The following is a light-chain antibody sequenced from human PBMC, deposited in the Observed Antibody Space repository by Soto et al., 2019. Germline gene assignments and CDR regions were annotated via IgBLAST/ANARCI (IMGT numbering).Light chain of an antibody. CDR2: YNN. J-gene: IGLJ1*01. V-gene: IGLV1-47*02. CDR1: DSNIGSNS. Sequence: QSVLTQPHSASGTAGQVVTISCSGGDSNIGSNSVYWYQHLPRMAPKLLIYYNNQRPSGVPDRFSGSRSGTSASLAIVGLRPEDEAVYYCAAWDASLSACVFGNGTKLTV. CDR3: AAWDASLSACV.